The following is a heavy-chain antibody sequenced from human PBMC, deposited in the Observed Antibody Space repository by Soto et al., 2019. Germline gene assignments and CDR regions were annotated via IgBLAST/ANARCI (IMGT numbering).Heavy chain of an antibody. D-gene: IGHD6-13*01. CDR1: GGSISSYY. V-gene: IGHV4-59*01. CDR3: ARSTAGTYYYYYYGMDV. Sequence: SETLSLTCTVSGGSISSYYWSWIRQPPGKGLEWIGYIYYSGSTNYNPSLKSRVTISVDTSKNQFSLKLSSVTAADTAVYYCARSTAGTYYYYYYGMDVWGQVTTVTVSS. CDR2: IYYSGST. J-gene: IGHJ6*02.